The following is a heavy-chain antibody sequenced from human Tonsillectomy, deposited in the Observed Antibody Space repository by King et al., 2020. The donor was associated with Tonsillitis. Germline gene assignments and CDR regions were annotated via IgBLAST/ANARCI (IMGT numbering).Heavy chain of an antibody. V-gene: IGHV1-24*01. D-gene: IGHD3-16*02. CDR2: CDPEDGET. Sequence: QLVQSGAEVKKPGASVKVSCKVSGYTLTELSMHWVRQAPGKGLEWMGSCDPEDGETIHAQRFQGRVTMTEDRSTDTAYMELSSLRSEDTAVYYCATFTFWGLIDVFDYWGQGTLVTVSS. CDR3: ATFTFWGLIDVFDY. CDR1: GYTLTELS. J-gene: IGHJ4*02.